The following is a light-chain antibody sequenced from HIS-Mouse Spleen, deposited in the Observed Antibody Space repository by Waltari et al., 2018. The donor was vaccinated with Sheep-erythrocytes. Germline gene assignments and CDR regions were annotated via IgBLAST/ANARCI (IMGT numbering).Light chain of an antibody. CDR1: ALPTKY. CDR3: YSTDSSGNHWV. V-gene: IGLV3-10*01. Sequence: SYELTQPPSVSVSPGQTARITCSGDALPTKYAYWYQQKSGQAPVLVMHEDSKRPSGIPERFSGSSSGTMATLTISGAQVEDDADYYCYSTDSSGNHWVFGGGTKLTVL. CDR2: EDS. J-gene: IGLJ3*02.